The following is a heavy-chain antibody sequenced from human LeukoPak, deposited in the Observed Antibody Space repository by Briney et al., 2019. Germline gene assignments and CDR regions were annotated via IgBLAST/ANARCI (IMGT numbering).Heavy chain of an antibody. J-gene: IGHJ5*02. CDR3: ARGYSATYGRFDP. CDR2: IRYTGST. V-gene: IGHV4-59*01. D-gene: IGHD1-26*01. CDR1: GGSISGYY. Sequence: SETLSLTCTVSGGSISGYYWTWIRQSPGKRPEWLAYIRYTGSTNYNPSLESRVTISVDTSKNQFSLKLTSVTAADTAVYFCARGYSATYGRFDPWGQGTLVTVSS.